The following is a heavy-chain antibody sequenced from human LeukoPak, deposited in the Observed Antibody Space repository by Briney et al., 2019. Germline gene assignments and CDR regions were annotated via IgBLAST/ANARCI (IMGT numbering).Heavy chain of an antibody. V-gene: IGHV1-24*01. D-gene: IGHD4-17*01. J-gene: IGHJ2*01. CDR2: FDPEDGET. Sequence: ASVRVSCKVSGYTLTELSMHWVRQAPGKGLEWMGSFDPEDGETIYAQKFQGRVTMTEDTSTDTAYMELTSLRAEDTAIYYCAKDAVTSPFWYFDLWGRGTLVTVSS. CDR1: GYTLTELS. CDR3: AKDAVTSPFWYFDL.